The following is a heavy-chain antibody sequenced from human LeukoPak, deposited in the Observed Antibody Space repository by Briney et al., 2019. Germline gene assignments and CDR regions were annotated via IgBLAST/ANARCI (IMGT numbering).Heavy chain of an antibody. CDR1: GYSFTSYW. V-gene: IGHV5-51*01. Sequence: GESLKLSCKGSGYSFTSYWIGWVRQMPGKGLEWMGIIYPGDSDTRYSPSFQGQVTISADKSISTAYLQWSSLKASDTAMYYCASPSLYCSGGSCSWSDAFDIWGQGTMVTVSS. D-gene: IGHD2-15*01. CDR2: IYPGDSDT. CDR3: ASPSLYCSGGSCSWSDAFDI. J-gene: IGHJ3*02.